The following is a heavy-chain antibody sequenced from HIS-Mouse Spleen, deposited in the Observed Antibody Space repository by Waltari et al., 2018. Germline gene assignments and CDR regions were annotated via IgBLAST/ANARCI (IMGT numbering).Heavy chain of an antibody. J-gene: IGHJ4*01. V-gene: IGHV4-34*01. CDR3: ARGRDSGSYYFDY. CDR2: INHSECT. Sequence: QVQLQQWGAGLLKPSETLSLTCAVYGGSFSGYYWSWIRQPPGKGLEWIGEINHSECTNSNPSLRSRVTISVDTSKNQFSLKLSSVTAADTAVYYCARGRDSGSYYFDYWGRGTLVTVSS. CDR1: GGSFSGYY. D-gene: IGHD1-26*01.